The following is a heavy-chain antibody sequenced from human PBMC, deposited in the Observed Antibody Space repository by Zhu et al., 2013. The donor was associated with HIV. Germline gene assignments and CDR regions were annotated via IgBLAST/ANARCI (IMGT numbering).Heavy chain of an antibody. J-gene: IGHJ5*02. CDR3: ARDRDMGANPYNWFDP. CDR2: IIPIFGTA. Sequence: QVQLVQSGAEVKKPGSSVKVSCKASGGTFSSYAISWVRQAPGQGLEWMGGIIPIFGTANYAQKFQGRVTITADKSTSTAYMELSSLRSEDTAVYYCARDRDMGANPYNWFDPWGQGTLVTVSS. CDR1: GGTFSSYA. D-gene: IGHD1-26*01. V-gene: IGHV1-69*06.